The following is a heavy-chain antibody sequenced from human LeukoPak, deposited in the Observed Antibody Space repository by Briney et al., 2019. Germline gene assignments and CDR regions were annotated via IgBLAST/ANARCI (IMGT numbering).Heavy chain of an antibody. CDR3: ASREPSKHSSSWYGTDV. V-gene: IGHV1-2*06. D-gene: IGHD6-13*01. Sequence: ASVKVSCKASGYTFTGYYMHWVRQAPGQGLEWMGRINPNSGGTNYAQKFQGRVTMTRDTSISTAYMELSRLRSDDTAVYYCASREPSKHSSSWYGTDVWGQGTTVTVSS. CDR2: INPNSGGT. J-gene: IGHJ6*02. CDR1: GYTFTGYY.